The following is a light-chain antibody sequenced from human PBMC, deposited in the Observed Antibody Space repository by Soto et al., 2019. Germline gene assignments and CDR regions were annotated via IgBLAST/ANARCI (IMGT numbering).Light chain of an antibody. Sequence: QSVLTQPASVSGSPGQSITISCTGTSSDVGGYKYVSWYQQHPGKAPKLMIYEVSNRPSGVSNRFSGSKSGNTASLTISGLQAEDEADYYCSSYTSSSTPVFGTGPKVTVL. CDR1: SSDVGGYKY. CDR3: SSYTSSSTPV. J-gene: IGLJ1*01. V-gene: IGLV2-14*01. CDR2: EVS.